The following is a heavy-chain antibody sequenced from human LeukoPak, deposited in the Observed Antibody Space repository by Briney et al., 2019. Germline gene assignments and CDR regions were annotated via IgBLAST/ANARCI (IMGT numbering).Heavy chain of an antibody. CDR1: GGSFSGYY. Sequence: SETLSLTCAVYGGSFSGYYWSWIRQPPGKGLEWIGEINHSGSTNYNPSLKSRVTISVDTSKNQFSLKLSSVTAADTAVYYCARHQPFDYFDYWGQGTLVTVSS. D-gene: IGHD2-2*01. J-gene: IGHJ4*02. CDR3: ARHQPFDYFDY. V-gene: IGHV4-34*01. CDR2: INHSGST.